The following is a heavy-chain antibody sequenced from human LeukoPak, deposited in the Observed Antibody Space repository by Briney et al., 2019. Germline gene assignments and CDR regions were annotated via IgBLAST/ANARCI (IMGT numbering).Heavy chain of an antibody. CDR3: ARLDSGDYFFDY. CDR2: VFYSGTT. J-gene: IGHJ4*02. CDR1: GGSISSGGYY. Sequence: PSQTLSLTCTVSGGSISSGGYYCGWIRQPPGKGLEWLGTVFYSGTTYYNPSLKSRVTISVDTSKNQFSLGLRSVTAADTAVYYCARLDSGDYFFDYWGQGTLVTVSS. D-gene: IGHD4-17*01. V-gene: IGHV4-39*01.